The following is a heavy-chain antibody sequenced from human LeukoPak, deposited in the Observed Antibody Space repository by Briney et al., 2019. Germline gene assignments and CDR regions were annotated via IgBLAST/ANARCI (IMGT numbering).Heavy chain of an antibody. Sequence: GGSLRLSCAASGFTFSSYEMNWVRQAPGKGLEWVSLISWDGGSTYYADSVKGRFTISRDTSRNTLYLQMNSLRLEDTAVYYCAKDLMRDRWFGESWGQGTLVTVSS. CDR3: AKDLMRDRWFGES. D-gene: IGHD3-10*01. V-gene: IGHV3-NL1*01. CDR1: GFTFSSYE. J-gene: IGHJ5*02. CDR2: ISWDGGST.